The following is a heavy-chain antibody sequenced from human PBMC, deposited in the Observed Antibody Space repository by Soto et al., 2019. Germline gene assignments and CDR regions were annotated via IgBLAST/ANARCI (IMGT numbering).Heavy chain of an antibody. CDR1: GFTFSSYG. V-gene: IGHV3-30*18. J-gene: IGHJ4*02. CDR3: AKERWMVFDY. Sequence: PGGSLRLSCAASGFTFSSYGMHWVRQAPGKGLEWVAVISYDGSNKYYADSVKGRFTISRDNSKNTLYPQMNSLRAEDTAVYYCAKERWMVFDYWGQGTLVTVSS. D-gene: IGHD6-19*01. CDR2: ISYDGSNK.